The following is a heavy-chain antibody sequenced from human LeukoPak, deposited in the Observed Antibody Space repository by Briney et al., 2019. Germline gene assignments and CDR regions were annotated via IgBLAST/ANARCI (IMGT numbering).Heavy chain of an antibody. Sequence: SETLSLTCAVYGGSFSGYYWSWIRQPPGKGLEWIGEINHSGSTNYNPSLKSRVTISVDTSKNQFSLKLSSVTAADTAVYYCAIGLGRYCTNGVCYTGYFDLWGRGTLVTVSS. CDR3: AIGLGRYCTNGVCYTGYFDL. CDR1: GGSFSGYY. CDR2: INHSGST. D-gene: IGHD2-8*01. J-gene: IGHJ2*01. V-gene: IGHV4-34*01.